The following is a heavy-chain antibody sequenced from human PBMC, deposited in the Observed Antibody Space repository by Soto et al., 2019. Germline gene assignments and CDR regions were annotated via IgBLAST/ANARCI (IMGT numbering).Heavy chain of an antibody. CDR3: ATRITVFGLLIPPFDP. J-gene: IGHJ5*02. V-gene: IGHV4-34*02. Sequence: QVHLQQWGAGLLKPSETLSLTCAVYGGSVNGYYWNWIRQPPGKGLEWIGEINHTGGTHYNPSLKGRVTMSVDTSKNQFSLRLSSVTAAGTAIYYCATRITVFGLLIPPFDPWGQGTQVTVSS. CDR2: INHTGGT. D-gene: IGHD3-3*01. CDR1: GGSVNGYY.